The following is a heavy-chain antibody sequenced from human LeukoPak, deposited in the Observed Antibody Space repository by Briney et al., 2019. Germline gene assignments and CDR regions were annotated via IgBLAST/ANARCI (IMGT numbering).Heavy chain of an antibody. CDR3: ARESFEEPGTMDH. CDR1: GGSISSGGYS. J-gene: IGHJ4*02. Sequence: PSETLSLTCAVSGGSISSGGYSWSWMRQPPGKGLEWIGSIYYGGGTHYNPSLKSRATIFLDTSMNQFSLRLTSVTAADTALYFCARESFEEPGTMDHWGQGTLVSVSS. CDR2: IYYGGGT. D-gene: IGHD4/OR15-4a*01. V-gene: IGHV4-39*07.